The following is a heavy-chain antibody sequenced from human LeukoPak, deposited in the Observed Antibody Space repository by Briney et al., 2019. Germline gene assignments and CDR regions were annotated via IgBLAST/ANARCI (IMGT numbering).Heavy chain of an antibody. CDR1: GFTFSRYT. Sequence: GGSLRLSCAASGFTFSRYTINWVRQAPEKGLEWVSGIYPNGNTFYADSDKGRFTISRDTSKSTLYLEMSSLRVEDTAIYYCVKDRQPDSAWTFDYWGQGTLVSVSS. CDR2: IYPNGNT. J-gene: IGHJ4*02. CDR3: VKDRQPDSAWTFDY. V-gene: IGHV3-23*01. D-gene: IGHD6-19*01.